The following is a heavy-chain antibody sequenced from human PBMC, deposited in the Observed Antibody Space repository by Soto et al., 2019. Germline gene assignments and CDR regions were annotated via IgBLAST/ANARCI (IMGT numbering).Heavy chain of an antibody. Sequence: SETLSLTCTVSGGSISSYYWSWIRQPPGKGLEWIGYIYYSGSANYNPSLKSRVTISVDTSKNQFSLKLSSVTAADTAVYYCARDGYGDSSGYSFPSSFDPWGQGTLVTVSS. J-gene: IGHJ5*02. CDR2: IYYSGSA. CDR3: ARDGYGDSSGYSFPSSFDP. D-gene: IGHD3-22*01. CDR1: GGSISSYY. V-gene: IGHV4-59*01.